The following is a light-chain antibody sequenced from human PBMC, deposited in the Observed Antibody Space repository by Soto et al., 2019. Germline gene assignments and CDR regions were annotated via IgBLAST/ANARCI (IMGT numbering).Light chain of an antibody. Sequence: QTVVTQPPSVSGAPGQRVTISCTGSSSNLGTFSDVHWYQQLPGTAPKVLIFDNTNRPSGVPDRFSGSKSGTSASLAIAGLQAEDEADYYCQSYDSNLSGFVFGTGTKLTVL. J-gene: IGLJ1*01. CDR1: SSNLGTFSD. V-gene: IGLV1-40*01. CDR3: QSYDSNLSGFV. CDR2: DNT.